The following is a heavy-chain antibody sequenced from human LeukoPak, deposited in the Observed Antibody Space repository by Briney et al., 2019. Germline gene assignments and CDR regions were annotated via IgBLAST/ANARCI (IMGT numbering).Heavy chain of an antibody. V-gene: IGHV1-69*13. Sequence: SVKVSCKASGGTSSSYAISWVRQAPGQGLEWMGGIIPIFGTANYAQKFQGRVTITADESTSTAYMELSSLGSEDTAVYYCARGSDIVVVVAAIPYYYGMDVWGKGTTVTVSS. CDR2: IIPIFGTA. CDR1: GGTSSSYA. J-gene: IGHJ6*04. CDR3: ARGSDIVVVVAAIPYYYGMDV. D-gene: IGHD2-15*01.